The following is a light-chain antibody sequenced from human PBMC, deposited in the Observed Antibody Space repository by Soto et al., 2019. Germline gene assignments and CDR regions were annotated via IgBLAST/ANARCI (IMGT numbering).Light chain of an antibody. CDR3: QQYGSSAPT. Sequence: EIVLTQSPATLSLSPGERATLSCGASQTFSSSYLAWYQQKPGLAPLLLIYDASSRATGIPDRFSGSGSGTDFTLTISRLEPEDFSVYYCQQYGSSAPTFGQGTKLEIK. V-gene: IGKV3D-20*01. J-gene: IGKJ2*01. CDR1: QTFSSSY. CDR2: DAS.